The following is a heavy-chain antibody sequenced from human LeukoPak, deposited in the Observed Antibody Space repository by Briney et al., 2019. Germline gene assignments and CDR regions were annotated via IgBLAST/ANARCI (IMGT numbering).Heavy chain of an antibody. J-gene: IGHJ4*02. D-gene: IGHD2-8*01. CDR3: ARFPYCTNGVCPPA. Sequence: GASVNVSCTASVYTFTSYDINWVRQATGQGLEWMGWMNPNSGNTGYAQKFQGRVTMTRNTSISTAYMELSSLRSEDTAVYYCARFPYCTNGVCPPAWGQGTLVTVSS. CDR2: MNPNSGNT. CDR1: VYTFTSYD. V-gene: IGHV1-8*01.